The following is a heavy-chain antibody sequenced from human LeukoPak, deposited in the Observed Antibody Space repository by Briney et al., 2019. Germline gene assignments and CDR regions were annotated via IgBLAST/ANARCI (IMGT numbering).Heavy chain of an antibody. CDR2: IYSGGNT. CDR1: GFTFSSNY. J-gene: IGHJ4*02. CDR3: ARDSGIASAGD. D-gene: IGHD6-13*01. V-gene: IGHV3-53*01. Sequence: GGSLRLSCAASGFTFSSNYMSWVRQAPGKGLEWVSIIYSGGNTYYADSVKGRFTISRDNSKNTLYLQMNSLRAEDTAVYYCARDSGIASAGDWGQGTLVTVSS.